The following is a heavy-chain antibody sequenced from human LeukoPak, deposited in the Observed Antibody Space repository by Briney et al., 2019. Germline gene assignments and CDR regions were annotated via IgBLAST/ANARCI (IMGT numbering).Heavy chain of an antibody. CDR3: ARDYCTRVGDCYKEDLFDP. D-gene: IGHD2-21*02. Sequence: GASVKVSCKASGYTFAIYGISWVRQAPGQGLEWMAWISPYDGDTNYAQNFEGRVTMTTETSTSTAYMELRSLRSDDTAIYYCARDYCTRVGDCYKEDLFDPWGQGTLVTVSS. J-gene: IGHJ5*02. CDR2: ISPYDGDT. V-gene: IGHV1-18*01. CDR1: GYTFAIYG.